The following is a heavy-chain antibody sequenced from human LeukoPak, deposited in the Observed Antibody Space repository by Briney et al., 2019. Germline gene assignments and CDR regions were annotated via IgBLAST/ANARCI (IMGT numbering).Heavy chain of an antibody. Sequence: SVKVSCKASGGTFSSYAISWVRQAPGQGLEWMGGIIPIFGTANYAQKLQGRVTMTTDTSTSTAYMELRSLRSDDTAVYYCARVGAYAFHDAFDIWGQGTMVTVSS. CDR1: GGTFSSYA. D-gene: IGHD3-16*01. J-gene: IGHJ3*02. V-gene: IGHV1-69*05. CDR3: ARVGAYAFHDAFDI. CDR2: IIPIFGTA.